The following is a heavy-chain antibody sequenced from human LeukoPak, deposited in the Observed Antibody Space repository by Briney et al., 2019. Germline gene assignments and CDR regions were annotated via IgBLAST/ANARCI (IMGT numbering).Heavy chain of an antibody. CDR1: GGSISSSSYY. V-gene: IGHV4-39*07. CDR2: IYYSGST. CDR3: ARGSEQTISDYHDAFDI. Sequence: SETLSLTCTVSGGSISSSSYYWGWIRQPPGKGLEWLGSIYYSGSTYYNPSLKSRVTISVDTSKNQFSLELSSVTAADTAVYYCARGSEQTISDYHDAFDIWGQGTMVTVSS. D-gene: IGHD3-16*01. J-gene: IGHJ3*02.